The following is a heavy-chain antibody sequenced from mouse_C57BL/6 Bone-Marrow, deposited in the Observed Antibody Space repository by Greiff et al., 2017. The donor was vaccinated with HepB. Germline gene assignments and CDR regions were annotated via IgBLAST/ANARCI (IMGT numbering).Heavy chain of an antibody. Sequence: QVQLQQSGAELARPGASVKMSCKASGYTFTSYTMHWVKQRPGQGLEWIGYINPSSGYTKYNPKFKDKATLTADKSSSTAYMQRSSLTSEDSAVDYFSRSSYYGSSYEFAYWGQGTLVTVSA. CDR1: GYTFTSYT. CDR2: INPSSGYT. CDR3: SRSSYYGSSYEFAY. J-gene: IGHJ3*01. D-gene: IGHD1-1*01. V-gene: IGHV1-4*01.